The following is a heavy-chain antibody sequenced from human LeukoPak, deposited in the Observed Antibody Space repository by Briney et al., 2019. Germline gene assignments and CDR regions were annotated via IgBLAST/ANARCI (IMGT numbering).Heavy chain of an antibody. CDR1: GFXFSTYS. CDR2: VSSSSSPI. V-gene: IGHV3-48*02. CDR3: AREWFYDSSGYYVY. D-gene: IGHD3-22*01. Sequence: GGSLRLSCAASGFXFSTYSINWVRQAPGKGLEWVSYVSSSSSPIYYADSVKGRFTISRDNAKNSLYLQMNSLRDEDTAVYYCAREWFYDSSGYYVYWGQGTLVTVSS. J-gene: IGHJ4*02.